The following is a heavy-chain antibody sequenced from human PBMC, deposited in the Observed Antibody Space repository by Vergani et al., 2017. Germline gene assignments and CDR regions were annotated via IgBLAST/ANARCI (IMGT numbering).Heavy chain of an antibody. CDR2: IYHSGST. CDR3: ARLPYGDYYFDY. Sequence: VQLLESGGGLVQPSETLSLTCAVSGYSISSGYYWGWIRQPPGKGLEWIGSIYHSGSTYYNPSLKSRVTISVDTSKTQFSLKLSSVTAADTAVYYCARLPYGDYYFDYWGQGTLVTVSS. D-gene: IGHD4-17*01. CDR1: GYSISSGYY. J-gene: IGHJ4*02. V-gene: IGHV4-38-2*01.